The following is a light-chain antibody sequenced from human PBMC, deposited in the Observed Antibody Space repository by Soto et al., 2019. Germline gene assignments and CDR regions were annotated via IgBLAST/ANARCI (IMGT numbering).Light chain of an antibody. Sequence: QSALTQPASVSGSPGQSITISCTGTSSDVGSYNLVSWYQQHPGKAPKLMIYEVSKRPSGVSNRFSGSKSGNTASLTISGLQAEDEADYYCCSYAGRSTLVFGGGTKLT. J-gene: IGLJ2*01. V-gene: IGLV2-23*02. CDR1: SSDVGSYNL. CDR2: EVS. CDR3: CSYAGRSTLV.